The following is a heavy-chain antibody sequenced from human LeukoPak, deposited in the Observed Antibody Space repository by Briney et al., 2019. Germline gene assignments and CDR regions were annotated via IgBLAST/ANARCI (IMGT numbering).Heavy chain of an antibody. CDR1: GGSISSSNW. CDR3: ARGYYYGSGSYYTWFDP. Sequence: SGTLSLICAVSGGSISSSNWWSWVRQPPGKGLEWIGEIYHSGSTNYNPSLESRDTISVDKSKNQFSLKLSSVTAADTAVYYCARGYYYGSGSYYTWFDPWGQGTLVTVSS. CDR2: IYHSGST. V-gene: IGHV4-4*02. D-gene: IGHD3-10*01. J-gene: IGHJ5*02.